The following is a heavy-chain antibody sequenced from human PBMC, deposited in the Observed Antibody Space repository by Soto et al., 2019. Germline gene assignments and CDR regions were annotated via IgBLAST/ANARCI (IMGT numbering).Heavy chain of an antibody. CDR2: IIPVIGAP. V-gene: IGHV1-69*01. CDR3: ARVQRYDSLTGSAPAYGMDV. CDR1: GGTISSDA. Sequence: QVHLVQSGAEMKRAGSSVRVSCKGLGGTISSDAISWVRQAPGRGLEWMGGIIPVIGAPNYGQRFQGRITITADESTNTAYIELSSLRPEDTAIYYWARVQRYDSLTGSAPAYGMDVWGQGTTVTVSS. J-gene: IGHJ6*02. D-gene: IGHD3-9*01.